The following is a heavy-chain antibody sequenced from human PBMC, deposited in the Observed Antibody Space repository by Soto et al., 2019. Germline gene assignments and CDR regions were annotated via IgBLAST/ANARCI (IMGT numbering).Heavy chain of an antibody. D-gene: IGHD3-22*01. J-gene: IGHJ4*02. V-gene: IGHV5-51*01. CDR2: IYPGDSDT. Sequence: GESLKISCKGSGYSFTSYWIGWVRQMPGKGLEWMGIIYPGDSDTRYSPSFQGQVTISADKSISTAYLQWSSLKASDTAMYYCARQHYYDSSGYYYVGRSFDYWGQGTLVTVSS. CDR1: GYSFTSYW. CDR3: ARQHYYDSSGYYYVGRSFDY.